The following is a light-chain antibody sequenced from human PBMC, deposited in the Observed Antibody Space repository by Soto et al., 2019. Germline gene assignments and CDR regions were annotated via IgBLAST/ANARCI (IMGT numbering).Light chain of an antibody. CDR3: QQYGSSLYT. J-gene: IGKJ2*01. CDR1: QSVSSSY. V-gene: IGKV3-20*01. Sequence: EIVLTQSPGTLSLSPGERATLSCRASQSVSSSYLAWYQQKPGQAPRLLIHGAPSRATGIPDTFSGSGSGTDFTLTISRLEPEDFAVYYCQQYGSSLYTFGQGTKLEIK. CDR2: GAP.